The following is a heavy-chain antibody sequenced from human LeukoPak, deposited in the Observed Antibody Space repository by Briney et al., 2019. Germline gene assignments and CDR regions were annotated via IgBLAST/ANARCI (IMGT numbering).Heavy chain of an antibody. CDR3: ARGKTIGYSSSWYGRGVFDI. J-gene: IGHJ3*02. CDR2: IHYTAST. D-gene: IGHD6-13*01. CDR1: GGSITSSY. Sequence: PAETLSLTCTVSGGSITSSYWSWIGQPPGKGLVWMGCIHYTASTNYNPSLKSRVTISVDTSKNQFSLKLSSVTAADTAVYYCARGKTIGYSSSWYGRGVFDIWGQGTMVTVSS. V-gene: IGHV4-59*12.